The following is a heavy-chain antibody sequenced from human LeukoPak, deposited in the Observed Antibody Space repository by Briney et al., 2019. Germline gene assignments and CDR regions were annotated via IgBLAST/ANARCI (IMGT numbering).Heavy chain of an antibody. J-gene: IGHJ4*02. V-gene: IGHV4-34*01. CDR3: ARRYYGSGSYYRY. D-gene: IGHD3-10*01. CDR2: INHSGST. CDR1: GGSFSGYY. Sequence: SETLSLTCAVYGGSFSGYYWSWIRQPPGKGLEWIGEINHSGSTNYNPSLKRRVTISVDTSKNQFSLKLSSVTAADTAVYYCARRYYGSGSYYRYWGQGKLVTVSS.